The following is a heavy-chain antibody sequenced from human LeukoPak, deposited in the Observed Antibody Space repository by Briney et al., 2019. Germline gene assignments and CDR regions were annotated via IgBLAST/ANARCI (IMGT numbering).Heavy chain of an antibody. Sequence: GASVKVSCKASGYTFTSYAMHWVRQAPGQGLEWMGWINTNTGNPTYAQGFTGRAVFSLDTSVTTAYLQISSLEAEDTAVYYCARATYYLDNSGGYYFDSWGQGTLVTVSS. J-gene: IGHJ4*02. D-gene: IGHD3-22*01. CDR3: ARATYYLDNSGGYYFDS. CDR1: GYTFTSYA. CDR2: INTNTGNP. V-gene: IGHV7-4-1*02.